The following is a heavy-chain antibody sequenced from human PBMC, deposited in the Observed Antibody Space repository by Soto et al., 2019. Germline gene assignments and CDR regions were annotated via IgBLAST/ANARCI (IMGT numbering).Heavy chain of an antibody. CDR2: ISGSADST. D-gene: IGHD2-8*01. V-gene: IGHV3-23*01. CDR1: GFTFSSFA. CDR3: AKTRGAMIYAISVYGMDV. Sequence: EVQLLESGGGLVQPGGSLRLSCAASGFTFSSFALNWVRQAPGKGLEWVSIISGSADSTFYADSVKGRFTISRENSKNMLYLQINSLRGEDTAVYYCAKTRGAMIYAISVYGMDVWGQGTTVTVSS. J-gene: IGHJ6*02.